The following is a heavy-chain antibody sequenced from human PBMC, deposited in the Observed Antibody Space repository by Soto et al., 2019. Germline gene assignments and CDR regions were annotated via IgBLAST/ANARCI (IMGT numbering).Heavy chain of an antibody. V-gene: IGHV1-69*01. D-gene: IGHD2-21*02. J-gene: IGHJ6*02. CDR2: IIPIFGTA. Sequence: QVQLVQSGAEVKKPGSSVKVSCKASGGTFSSYAISWVRQAPGQGLEWMGGIIPIFGTANYAKKFQGRVTITADESTSTAYMELSSLRSEDTAVYYCARDTAVVSGTYYYGMDVWGQGTTVTVSS. CDR1: GGTFSSYA. CDR3: ARDTAVVSGTYYYGMDV.